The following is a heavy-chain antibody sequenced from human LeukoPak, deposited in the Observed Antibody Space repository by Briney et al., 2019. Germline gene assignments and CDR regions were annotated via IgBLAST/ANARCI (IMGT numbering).Heavy chain of an antibody. D-gene: IGHD3-16*02. Sequence: PGGSLRLSCAASGFTFSDYNMNWIRQAPGKGLEWVSHISSSGNIIYYVDSVKGRFTISRGNAKNSLYLQMNSLRAEDTAVYYCARAMFGGVIGKFDYWGQGSLVTVSS. CDR2: ISSSGNII. J-gene: IGHJ4*02. CDR3: ARAMFGGVIGKFDY. CDR1: GFTFSDYN. V-gene: IGHV3-11*01.